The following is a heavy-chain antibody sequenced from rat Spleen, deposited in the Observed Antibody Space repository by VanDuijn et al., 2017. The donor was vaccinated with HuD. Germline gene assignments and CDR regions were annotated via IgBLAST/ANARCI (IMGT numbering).Heavy chain of an antibody. CDR3: ARGPLDYFDY. J-gene: IGHJ2*01. D-gene: IGHD3-1*01. Sequence: QVQLQQSGAELAKPGSSVKISCKASGYTFTSYYISWIKQTTGQGLEYIGYNNTGSGITNYNEKFKGKATLTVDKSSSTAFMQLSSLTPDDSAVYYCARGPLDYFDYWGQGVMVTVSS. V-gene: IGHV1-43*01. CDR2: NNTGSGIT. CDR1: GYTFTSYY.